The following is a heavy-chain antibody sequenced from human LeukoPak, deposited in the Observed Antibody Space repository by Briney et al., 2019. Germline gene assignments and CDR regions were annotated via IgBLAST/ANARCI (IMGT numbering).Heavy chain of an antibody. CDR1: GYTFNTYG. CDR3: ARKGCTGDCYRFDP. D-gene: IGHD2-21*02. V-gene: IGHV1-18*01. Sequence: GASVKVSCKASGYTFNTYGISWVRQAPGQRPVWMGWINTDNGNTKYAQKFQGRVTMTTDTSTSTAYMELSSLRSDDTAVYYCARKGCTGDCYRFDPWGQGTLVTVSS. J-gene: IGHJ5*02. CDR2: INTDNGNT.